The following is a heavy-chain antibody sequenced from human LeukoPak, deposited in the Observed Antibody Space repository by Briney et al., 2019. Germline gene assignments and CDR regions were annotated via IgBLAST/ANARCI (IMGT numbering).Heavy chain of an antibody. CDR1: GGSISSYY. V-gene: IGHV4-59*01. CDR3: AAGGYSGYDDFDY. Sequence: SETLSLTCTVSGGSISSYYWSWIRQPPGKGLEWIGYIYCSGSTNYNPSLKSRVTISVDTSKNQFSLKLSSVTAADTAVYYCAAGGYSGYDDFDYWGQGTLVTVSS. D-gene: IGHD5-12*01. J-gene: IGHJ4*02. CDR2: IYCSGST.